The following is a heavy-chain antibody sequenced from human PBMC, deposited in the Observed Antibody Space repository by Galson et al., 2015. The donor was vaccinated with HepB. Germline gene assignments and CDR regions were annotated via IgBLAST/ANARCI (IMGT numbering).Heavy chain of an antibody. CDR3: ASSTRSAVTGDYFDY. CDR2: TYYRSQWYN. CDR1: GDSVSSNHAA. V-gene: IGHV6-1*01. Sequence: CAISGDSVSSNHAAWNWIRQSPSRGLEWLGRTYYRSQWYNDYAVSVKSRITINPDTSKNQFSLQLNSVTPEDTAVYYCASSTRSAVTGDYFDYWGQGTLATVSS. D-gene: IGHD6-19*01. J-gene: IGHJ4*02.